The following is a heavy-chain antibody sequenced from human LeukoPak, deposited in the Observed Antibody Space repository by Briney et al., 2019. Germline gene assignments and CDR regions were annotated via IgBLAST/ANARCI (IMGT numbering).Heavy chain of an antibody. V-gene: IGHV1-3*01. J-gene: IGHJ6*02. CDR3: ARSITMVRGIVYYGMDV. CDR1: GYTFTSYA. Sequence: ASVKVSCKASGYTFTSYAMHWVRQAPGQRLEWMGWINAGNGNTKYSQKFQGRVTITRDTSASTAYMELSSLRSEDTAVYYCARSITMVRGIVYYGMDVWGQGTTVTVSS. CDR2: INAGNGNT. D-gene: IGHD3-10*01.